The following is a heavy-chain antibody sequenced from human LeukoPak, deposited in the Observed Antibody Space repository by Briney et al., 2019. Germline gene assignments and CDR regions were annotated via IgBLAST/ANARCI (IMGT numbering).Heavy chain of an antibody. V-gene: IGHV1-2*02. Sequence: ASVKVSCKASGYTFPDFYVHWVRQAPGQGLEWMARINPNSGGTDYARKFQGRVSMTSDTSISTVYMELSSLRSGDTAMFFCARKSSGTFSWGQGTLVTVSS. CDR2: INPNSGGT. CDR3: ARKSSGTFS. J-gene: IGHJ5*02. D-gene: IGHD3-10*01. CDR1: GYTFPDFY.